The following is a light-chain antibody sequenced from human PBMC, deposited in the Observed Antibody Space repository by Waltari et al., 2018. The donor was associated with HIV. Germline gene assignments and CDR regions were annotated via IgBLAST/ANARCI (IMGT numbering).Light chain of an antibody. CDR2: DAS. CDR3: QQSFSYPLT. J-gene: IGKJ3*01. CDR1: QTVNNK. Sequence: DIQMTQSPSSLSASVGDSVTITCRASQTVNNKLNWYQQKPGEAPKVVIYDASTLQSGVPSRFGGGGSWTDFTLTITSLQLDDFATYFCQQSFSYPLTFGPGTKVDI. V-gene: IGKV1-39*01.